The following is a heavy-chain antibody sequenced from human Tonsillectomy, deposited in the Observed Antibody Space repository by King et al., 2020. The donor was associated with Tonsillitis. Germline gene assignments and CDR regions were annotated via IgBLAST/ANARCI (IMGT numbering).Heavy chain of an antibody. CDR2: IIPIFGSG. J-gene: IGHJ3*02. CDR1: GGTFSIYA. Sequence: QLVQSGAEVKKPGSSVKVSCKASGGTFSIYAITWVRQAPGQGLEWMGGIIPIFGSGNYPQKFQGRVTITADESTSTAYMELSSLISEDTAVYYCAREIYDSSGYYSLSAFDIWGQGTMVAVSS. V-gene: IGHV1-69*01. D-gene: IGHD3-22*01. CDR3: AREIYDSSGYYSLSAFDI.